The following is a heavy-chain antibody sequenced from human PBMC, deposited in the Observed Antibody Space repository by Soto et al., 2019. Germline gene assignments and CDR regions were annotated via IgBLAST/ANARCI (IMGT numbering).Heavy chain of an antibody. D-gene: IGHD1-26*01. V-gene: IGHV4-34*01. CDR2: INHSGST. J-gene: IGHJ1*01. CDR3: AKRPLGIVGATPQH. Sequence: PSETLSLTCAVYGGSFSGYYWSWIRQPPGKGLEWIGEINHSGSTNYNPSLKSRVTMSVDTSKNQFSLKLSSVTAEDTAVYYCAKRPLGIVGATPQHWGQGTLVTVSS. CDR1: GGSFSGYY.